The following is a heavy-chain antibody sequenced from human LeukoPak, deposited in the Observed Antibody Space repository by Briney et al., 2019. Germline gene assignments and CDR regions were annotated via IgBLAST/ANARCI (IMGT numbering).Heavy chain of an antibody. J-gene: IGHJ6*03. CDR3: ARVVGLTGYSSSWYSGYYYYMDV. D-gene: IGHD6-13*01. V-gene: IGHV3-72*01. Sequence: GGSLRLSCAGSGFTFSDHYIDWVRQAPGKGLEWVGRIRDKANDYITEYAASVKSRFTISRDDSKKSLYLEMNSLKIEDTAVYYCARVVGLTGYSSSWYSGYYYYMDVWGKGTTVTVSS. CDR1: GFTFSDHY. CDR2: IRDKANDYIT.